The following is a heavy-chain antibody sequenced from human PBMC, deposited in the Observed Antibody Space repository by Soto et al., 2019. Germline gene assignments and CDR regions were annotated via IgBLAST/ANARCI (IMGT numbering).Heavy chain of an antibody. V-gene: IGHV4-34*01. CDR2: INHSGST. D-gene: IGHD3-16*01. CDR1: GGSFSGYY. CDR3: ARAGGFFDFNS. Sequence: PSETLSLTCAVYGGSFSGYYWSWIRQPPGKGLEWIGEINHSGSTNYNPSLKSRVTISVDTSKNQFSLKLSSVTAADTAVYYCARAGGFFDFNSWGQGTLVTVSS. J-gene: IGHJ5*01.